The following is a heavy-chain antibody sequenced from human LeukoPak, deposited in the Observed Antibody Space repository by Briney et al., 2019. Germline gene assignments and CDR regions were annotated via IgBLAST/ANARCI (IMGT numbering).Heavy chain of an antibody. CDR1: GGSFSGYY. D-gene: IGHD2-15*01. V-gene: IGHV4-34*01. CDR3: ARNPGSEYPEW. Sequence: SETLSLTCAVYGGSFSGYYWSWIRQPPGKGLEWIGEIYHSGSTNYNPSLKSRVTISVDKPKNQFSLKLTSVTAADTAVYYCARNPGSEYPEWWGQGTLVTVSS. J-gene: IGHJ4*02. CDR2: IYHSGST.